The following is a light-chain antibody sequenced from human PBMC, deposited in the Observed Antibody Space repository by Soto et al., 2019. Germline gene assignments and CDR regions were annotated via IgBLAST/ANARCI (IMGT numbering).Light chain of an antibody. CDR1: NSNIGNNY. Sequence: QSVLTQPPSVSAAPGQTVTISCSGSNSNIGNNYISWYQRVPGTAPKLLIYNNDKRPSGIPDRFSGSWSGTSATLGITGLQTGDEADYYCGTWDTGLSAGVFGGGTKLTVL. V-gene: IGLV1-51*01. CDR2: NND. J-gene: IGLJ2*01. CDR3: GTWDTGLSAGV.